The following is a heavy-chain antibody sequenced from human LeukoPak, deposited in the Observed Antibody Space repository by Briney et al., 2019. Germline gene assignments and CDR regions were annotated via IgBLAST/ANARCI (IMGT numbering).Heavy chain of an antibody. J-gene: IGHJ4*02. CDR1: GFSFSSYS. D-gene: IGHD4-17*01. Sequence: GGSLRLSCAVSGFSFSSYSMNWVRQAPGKGLEWLSYISNSGSTKYYADSVKGRFTISRDNAKNSLFLHMDSLRDEDTAVYYCAKSATRTVTHIDYWGQGTLVTVSS. CDR3: AKSATRTVTHIDY. CDR2: ISNSGSTK. V-gene: IGHV3-48*02.